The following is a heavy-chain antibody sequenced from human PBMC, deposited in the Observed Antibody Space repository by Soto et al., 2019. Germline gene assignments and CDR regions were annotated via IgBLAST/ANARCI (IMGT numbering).Heavy chain of an antibody. CDR3: ASAHDDYPHFDY. CDR2: IYYSGST. Sequence: QVQLQESGPGLVQPSQTLSLTCTVSGGSFSSANHYWTWIRQPPGKGLEWIGYIYYSGSTYYNPSLKSRVIISLDTSKKQFSLKLSSVTAADTAVYYCASAHDDYPHFDYWGQGTLVTVSS. D-gene: IGHD4-17*01. V-gene: IGHV4-30-4*01. CDR1: GGSFSSANHY. J-gene: IGHJ4*02.